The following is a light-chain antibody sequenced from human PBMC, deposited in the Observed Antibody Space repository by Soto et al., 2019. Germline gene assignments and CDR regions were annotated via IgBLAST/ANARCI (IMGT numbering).Light chain of an antibody. Sequence: EIVLTQSPGTLSLSPGERATLSCRASQSVSYSYLAWYQQKSGQAPRLLIHGKSTRATGVPARFSGSGSGTEFTLTISSLQSEDFAVYYCQQYNNWWTFGQGTKVDIK. CDR2: GKS. J-gene: IGKJ1*01. CDR3: QQYNNWWT. V-gene: IGKV3-15*01. CDR1: QSVSYSY.